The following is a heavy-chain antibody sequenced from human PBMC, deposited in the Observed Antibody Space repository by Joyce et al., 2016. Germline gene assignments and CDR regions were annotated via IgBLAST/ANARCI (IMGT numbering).Heavy chain of an antibody. CDR1: AYSFNSHA. D-gene: IGHD6-19*01. CDR2: SNTYRGET. V-gene: IGHV1-18*04. J-gene: IGHJ4*02. CDR3: ARDSSGWGFGDY. Sequence: QVQLVQSGGEVKKPGASVKVSCKASAYSFNSHAITWVRQAPGQGLEWMGRSNTYRGETHYAQSLQGRVTMTRDTSASTAVMELRSLRSDDTAVYYCARDSSGWGFGDYWGQGTLVTVSS.